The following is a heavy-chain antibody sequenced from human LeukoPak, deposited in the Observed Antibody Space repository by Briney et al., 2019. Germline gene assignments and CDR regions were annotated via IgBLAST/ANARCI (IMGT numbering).Heavy chain of an antibody. Sequence: GGSLRLSCATSGFSFSTSWMSWVRQAPGKVLEWVTCIKADGSEKYYVDSVKGRFTVSRDNAKDSLYLQMNSLRVEDTAVYYCASLDTAVFRGLASFNMWGQGTMVTVSS. CDR2: IKADGSEK. CDR1: GFSFSTSW. J-gene: IGHJ3*02. D-gene: IGHD5-18*01. V-gene: IGHV3-7*01. CDR3: ASLDTAVFRGLASFNM.